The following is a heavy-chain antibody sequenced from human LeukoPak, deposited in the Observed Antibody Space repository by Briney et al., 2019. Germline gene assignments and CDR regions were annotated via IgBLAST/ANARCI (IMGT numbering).Heavy chain of an antibody. CDR3: ARARWIQLWFRDDY. V-gene: IGHV3-30*02. Sequence: GGSLRLSCAASGFTFSSYGMHWVRQAPGKGLEWVAFIRYDGSNKYYADSVKGRFTISRDNSKNTLYPQMNSLRAEDTAVYYCARARWIQLWFRDDYWGQGTLVTVSS. D-gene: IGHD5-18*01. J-gene: IGHJ4*02. CDR2: IRYDGSNK. CDR1: GFTFSSYG.